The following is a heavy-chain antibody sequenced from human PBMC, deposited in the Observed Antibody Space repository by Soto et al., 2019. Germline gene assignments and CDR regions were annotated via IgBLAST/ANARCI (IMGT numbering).Heavy chain of an antibody. V-gene: IGHV4-59*01. J-gene: IGHJ4*02. CDR2: IYYSGST. CDR1: GGSITSYY. CDR3: AKVGSGWTGGTDY. Sequence: QVQLQESGPGLVKPSETLSLTCTVSGGSITSYYWSWIRQPPGKGLEWIGHIYYSGSTNYNPSLKGRVTISVDTSKIQFSLRLISVTAADTAVYYCAKVGSGWTGGTDYWGQGTLVTVSS. D-gene: IGHD6-19*01.